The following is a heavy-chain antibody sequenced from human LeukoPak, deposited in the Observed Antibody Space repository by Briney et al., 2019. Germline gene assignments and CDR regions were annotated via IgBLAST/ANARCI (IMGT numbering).Heavy chain of an antibody. Sequence: SETLSLTCTVSGGSISSYYWSWIRQPAGKGPEWIGRIYTSGSTNYNPSLKSRVTMSVDTSKNQFSLKLSSVTAADTAVYYCARWYGYDSSGYSFDHWGQGTLVTVSS. CDR3: ARWYGYDSSGYSFDH. V-gene: IGHV4-4*07. J-gene: IGHJ4*02. D-gene: IGHD3-22*01. CDR1: GGSISSYY. CDR2: IYTSGST.